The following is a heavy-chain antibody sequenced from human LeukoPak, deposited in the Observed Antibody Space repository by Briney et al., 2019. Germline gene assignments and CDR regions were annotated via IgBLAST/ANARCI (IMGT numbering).Heavy chain of an antibody. CDR2: ISSSSSYI. J-gene: IGHJ2*01. Sequence: GGSLRLSCAASGFTFSSYSMNWVRQAPGKGLEWVSSISSSSSYIYYADSVKGRFTISRDNAKNSLYLQMNSLRAEDTAVYYCARDHVQWLAIHRYFDLWGRGTLVTVSS. CDR1: GFTFSSYS. D-gene: IGHD6-19*01. V-gene: IGHV3-21*01. CDR3: ARDHVQWLAIHRYFDL.